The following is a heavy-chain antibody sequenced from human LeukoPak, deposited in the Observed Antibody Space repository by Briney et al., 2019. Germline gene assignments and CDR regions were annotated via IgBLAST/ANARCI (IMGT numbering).Heavy chain of an antibody. CDR1: GGSISSSSYY. CDR2: IYYSGST. J-gene: IGHJ4*02. CDR3: ARPATAMTVTTAFDY. Sequence: PSETLSLTCTVSGGSISSSSYYWGWIHQPPGKGLEWIGSIYYSGSTYYNPSLKSRVTISVDTSKNQFSLKLSSVTAADTAVYYCARPATAMTVTTAFDYWGQGTLVTVSS. V-gene: IGHV4-39*01. D-gene: IGHD4-17*01.